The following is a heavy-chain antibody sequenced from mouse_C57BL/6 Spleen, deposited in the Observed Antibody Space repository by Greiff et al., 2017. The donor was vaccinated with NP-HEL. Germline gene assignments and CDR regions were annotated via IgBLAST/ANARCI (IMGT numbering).Heavy chain of an antibody. D-gene: IGHD3-2*02. J-gene: IGHJ4*01. V-gene: IGHV14-2*01. CDR1: GFNIKDYY. CDR3: ARRQLRLRDYAMDY. CDR2: IDPEDGET. Sequence: VHVKQSGAELVKPGASVKLSCTASGFNIKDYYMHWVKQRTEQGLEWIGRIDPEDGETKYAPKFQGKATITADTSSNTAYLQLSSLTSEDTAVYYCARRQLRLRDYAMDYWGQGTSVTVSS.